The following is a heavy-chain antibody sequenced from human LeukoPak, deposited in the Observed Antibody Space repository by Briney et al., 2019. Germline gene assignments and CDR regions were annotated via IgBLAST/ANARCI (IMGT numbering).Heavy chain of an antibody. CDR3: ASMATTSDY. J-gene: IGHJ4*02. CDR2: INHSGST. D-gene: IGHD5-24*01. CDR1: GGSFSGYY. Sequence: SETLSLICAVYGGSFSGYYWSWIRQPPGKGLEWIGEINHSGSTNYNPSLKSRVTISVDTSKNQFSLKLSSVTAADTAVYYCASMATTSDYWGQGTLVTVSS. V-gene: IGHV4-34*01.